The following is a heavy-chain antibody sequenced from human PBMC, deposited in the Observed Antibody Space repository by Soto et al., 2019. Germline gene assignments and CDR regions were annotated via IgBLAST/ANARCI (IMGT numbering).Heavy chain of an antibody. Sequence: SSETLSLTCAVYGGSFSGYYWSWIRQPPGKGLEWIGEINHSGSTNHNPSLKSRVTISVDTSKNQFSLKLSSVTAADTAVYYCARAPITPATGYLYYGMDVWGQGTTVTVSS. D-gene: IGHD3-9*01. CDR1: GGSFSGYY. CDR2: INHSGST. V-gene: IGHV4-34*01. J-gene: IGHJ6*02. CDR3: ARAPITPATGYLYYGMDV.